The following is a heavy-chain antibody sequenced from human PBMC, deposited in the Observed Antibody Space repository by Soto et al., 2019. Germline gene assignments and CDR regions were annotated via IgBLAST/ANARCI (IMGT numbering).Heavy chain of an antibody. CDR1: GFTFSSNA. D-gene: IGHD3-22*01. Sequence: PGGSLRLSCAASGFTFSSNAMSWVRQAPGKGLEWVSAISGSGGSTYYADSVKGRFTISRDNSKNTLYVQMNSLRAEDTTVYYCEKAPYDPDYDSSLCWGQETLVNVSS. V-gene: IGHV3-23*01. J-gene: IGHJ4*02. CDR2: ISGSGGST. CDR3: EKAPYDPDYDSSLC.